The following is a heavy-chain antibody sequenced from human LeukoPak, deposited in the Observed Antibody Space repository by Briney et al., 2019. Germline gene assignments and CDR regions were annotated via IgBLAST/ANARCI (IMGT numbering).Heavy chain of an antibody. Sequence: GRSLRPSCAASGFTFDDYAMHWVRQAPAKGLEWVSGISWNSGSIGYADSVKGRFTISRDNAKNSLYLQMNSLRAEDTALYYCAKDRVSSSWYFFDYWGQGTLVTVSS. J-gene: IGHJ4*02. V-gene: IGHV3-9*01. CDR3: AKDRVSSSWYFFDY. CDR2: ISWNSGSI. CDR1: GFTFDDYA. D-gene: IGHD6-13*01.